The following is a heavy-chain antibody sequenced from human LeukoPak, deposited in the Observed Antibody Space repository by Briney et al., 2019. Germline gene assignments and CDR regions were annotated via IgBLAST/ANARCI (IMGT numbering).Heavy chain of an antibody. J-gene: IGHJ4*02. CDR1: GYTFTGFY. CDR2: INPNSGGT. CDR3: ATYDILTGYRY. D-gene: IGHD3-9*01. Sequence: EASVMVSCKASGYTFTGFYLHWVRQAPGQGLEWMGWINPNSGGTDFAQRFQGRVTMTRDTSISTAYMELSRLRSDDTAVYYCATYDILTGYRYWGQGTLVTVSS. V-gene: IGHV1-2*02.